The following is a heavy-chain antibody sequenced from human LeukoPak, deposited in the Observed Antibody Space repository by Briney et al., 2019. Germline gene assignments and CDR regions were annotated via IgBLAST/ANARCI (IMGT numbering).Heavy chain of an antibody. J-gene: IGHJ4*02. V-gene: IGHV3-23*01. D-gene: IGHD2-15*01. Sequence: GGSLRLSCAASGFTFSSYAMGWVRQAPGKGLEWVSAISGSGGSTYYADSVKGRFTISRDNSKNTLYLQMNSLRAEDTAVYYCAKDRGFCSGGSCYSGYWGQGTLVTVSS. CDR1: GFTFSSYA. CDR2: ISGSGGST. CDR3: AKDRGFCSGGSCYSGY.